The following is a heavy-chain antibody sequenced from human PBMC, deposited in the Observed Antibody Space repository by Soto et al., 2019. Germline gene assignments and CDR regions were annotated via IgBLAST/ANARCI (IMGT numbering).Heavy chain of an antibody. CDR3: TTSIFGVVTAH. J-gene: IGHJ4*02. CDR1: GFSFSDAW. CDR2: IRSKADGGTT. Sequence: GGSLRLSCAASGFSFSDAWMNWVRQAPGKGLEWVGRIRSKADGGTTDYAAPVKGRFTFSRDDSENTLFLHMNSLKTEDTAVYYCTTSIFGVVTAHWGQGTLVTVSS. V-gene: IGHV3-15*07. D-gene: IGHD3-3*01.